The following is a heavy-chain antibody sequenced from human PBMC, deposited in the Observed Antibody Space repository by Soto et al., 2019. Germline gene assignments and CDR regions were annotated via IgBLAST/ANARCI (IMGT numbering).Heavy chain of an antibody. CDR3: ARAESSGWYWIFDY. CDR1: GYTFTSYA. CDR2: INAGNGNT. D-gene: IGHD6-19*01. J-gene: IGHJ4*02. Sequence: GASVKVSCKASGYTFTSYAMHWVRQAPGQRLEWMGWINAGNGNTKYSQKFQGRVTITRDTSASTAYMELSSLRSEDTAVYYCARAESSGWYWIFDYWGQGTLVTVSS. V-gene: IGHV1-3*01.